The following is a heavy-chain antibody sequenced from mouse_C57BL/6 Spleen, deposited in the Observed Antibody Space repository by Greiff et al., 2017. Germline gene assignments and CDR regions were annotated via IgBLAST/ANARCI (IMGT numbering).Heavy chain of an antibody. V-gene: IGHV1-69*01. J-gene: IGHJ2*01. CDR2: IDPSASYT. CDR3: AGSGDGYRFFDY. CDR1: GYTFTSYW. Sequence: VQLQQPGAELVMPGASVKLSCKASGYTFTSYWMHWVKQRPGQGLEWIGEIDPSASYTNYNQKFKGKSTLTVDKSSSTAYMQRSSLTSEDSAVYYCAGSGDGYRFFDYWGQGTTLTVSS. D-gene: IGHD2-3*01.